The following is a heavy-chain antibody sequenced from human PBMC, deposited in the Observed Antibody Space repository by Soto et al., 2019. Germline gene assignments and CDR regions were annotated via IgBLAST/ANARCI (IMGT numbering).Heavy chain of an antibody. J-gene: IGHJ4*02. V-gene: IGHV3-74*01. CDR2: ISPDGSGT. D-gene: IGHD3-10*01. CDR1: GFTFSNYW. Sequence: GGSLRLSCAASGFTFSNYWMHWVRQAPGKGLVWVSRISPDGSGTAYADSVKGRFTISRDNSKNTLYLQMNSLRAEDTAVYYCATLQGTYYYGSGSYYLPYWGQGTLVTVSS. CDR3: ATLQGTYYYGSGSYYLPY.